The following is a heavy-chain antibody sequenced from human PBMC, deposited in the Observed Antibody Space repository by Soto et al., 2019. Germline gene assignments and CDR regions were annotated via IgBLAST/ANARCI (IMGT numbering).Heavy chain of an antibody. CDR3: AKIAAAGKTFDY. CDR2: ISYDGSNK. Sequence: QVQLVEAGGGVVQPGRSLRLSCAASGFTFSSSGMHWVRQAPGKGLGRVAVISYDGSNKYYADSVKGRFTISRDNSKNTLYLQGNRLRAEDTAVYYFAKIAAAGKTFDYWGQGTLVTVSS. V-gene: IGHV3-30*18. J-gene: IGHJ4*02. CDR1: GFTFSSSG. D-gene: IGHD6-13*01.